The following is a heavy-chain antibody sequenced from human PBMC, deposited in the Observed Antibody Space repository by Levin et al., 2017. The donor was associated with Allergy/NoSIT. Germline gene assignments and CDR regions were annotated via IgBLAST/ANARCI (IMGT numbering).Heavy chain of an antibody. D-gene: IGHD6-19*01. CDR1: GFTFSSYA. V-gene: IGHV3-23*01. J-gene: IGHJ3*02. CDR2: ISGSGGST. CDR3: AKDFGEIAVAGDDAFDI. Sequence: GGSLRLSCAASGFTFSSYAMSWVRQAPGKGLEWVSAISGSGGSTYYADSVKGRFTISRDNSKNTLYLQMNSLRAEDTAVYYCAKDFGEIAVAGDDAFDIWGQGTMVTVSS.